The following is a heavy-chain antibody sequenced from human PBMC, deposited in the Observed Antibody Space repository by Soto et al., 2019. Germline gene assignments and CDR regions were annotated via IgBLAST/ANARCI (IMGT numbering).Heavy chain of an antibody. CDR1: GGSISSGGYS. V-gene: IGHV4-30-2*01. CDR3: ARVPDR. Sequence: SETLSLTCAVSGGSISSGGYSWSWIRQPPGKGLEWIGYIYHSGSTYYNPSLKSRVTISVDRSKNRSSLKLSSVTAADTAVYYCARVPDRWGQGTLVTVSS. J-gene: IGHJ5*02. CDR2: IYHSGST. D-gene: IGHD2-2*01.